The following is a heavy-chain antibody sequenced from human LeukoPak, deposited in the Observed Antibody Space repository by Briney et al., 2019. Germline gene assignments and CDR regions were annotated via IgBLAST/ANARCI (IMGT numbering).Heavy chain of an antibody. CDR1: GYTFSDYY. J-gene: IGHJ4*02. CDR3: ARDLSTSSNWELDY. V-gene: IGHV1-2*02. CDR2: INPNSGGT. Sequence: ASVNVSCKSSGYTFSDYYTHWVRQAPGQGLEWMGLINPNSGGTRYAQQFQGRVTMTRDTSIGTVYMELSTLRSDDTAVYYCARDLSTSSNWELDYWGQGTLVTVSS. D-gene: IGHD1-1*01.